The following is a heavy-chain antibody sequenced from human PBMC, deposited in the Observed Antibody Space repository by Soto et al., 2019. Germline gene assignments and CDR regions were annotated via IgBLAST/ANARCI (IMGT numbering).Heavy chain of an antibody. CDR2: ISSSSSTI. CDR1: GFTFSSYS. CDR3: ARANTSPFDF. V-gene: IGHV3-48*01. J-gene: IGHJ4*02. Sequence: XSLRLSYAASGFTFSSYSMHWVRQAPGKGLEWVSYISSSSSTIYYADSVKGRFIISRDDSKNMVYLQMNSLRVDDTATYYCARANTSPFDFWGRGTLVTVSS.